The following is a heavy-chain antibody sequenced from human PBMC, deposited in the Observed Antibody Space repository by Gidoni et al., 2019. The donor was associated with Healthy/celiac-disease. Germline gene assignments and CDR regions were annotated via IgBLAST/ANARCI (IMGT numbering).Heavy chain of an antibody. J-gene: IGHJ4*02. CDR2: TYYRSKWYN. CDR3: ARVKVADKIGGYYFDY. D-gene: IGHD6-19*01. Sequence: QVQLQQSGPGLVKPSQTLSLTCAISGDSVYSNSAAWNWIRQSPSRGLQWLGRTYYRSKWYNDYAVSVKSRITINPDTSKNQFSLQLNSVTPEDTAVYYCARVKVADKIGGYYFDYWGQGTLVTVSS. CDR1: GDSVYSNSAA. V-gene: IGHV6-1*01.